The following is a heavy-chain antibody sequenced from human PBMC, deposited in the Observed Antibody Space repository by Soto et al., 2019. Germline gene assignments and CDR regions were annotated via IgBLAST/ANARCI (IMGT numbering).Heavy chain of an antibody. J-gene: IGHJ3*02. CDR1: GGSFSGYY. CDR2: INHSGST. CDR3: ARRPQLERPVAAFDI. D-gene: IGHD1-1*01. V-gene: IGHV4-34*01. Sequence: KTSETLSLTCAVYGGSFSGYYWSWIRQPPGKGLEWIGEINHSGSTNYNPSLKSRVTISVDTSKNQFSLKLSSVTAADTAVYYCARRPQLERPVAAFDIWGQGTMVTVSS.